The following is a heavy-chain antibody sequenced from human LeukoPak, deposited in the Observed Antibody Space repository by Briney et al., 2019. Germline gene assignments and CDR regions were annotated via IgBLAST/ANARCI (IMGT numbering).Heavy chain of an antibody. J-gene: IGHJ4*02. Sequence: PGGSLRLSCAASGFTFSSYGMHWVRQAPGKGLEWVAFIRYDGSNKYYADSVKGRFTTSRDNAKNSLYLQINSLRAEDTAIYYCARRGYYDSSGYDYWGQGTLVTVSS. D-gene: IGHD3-22*01. V-gene: IGHV3-30*02. CDR2: IRYDGSNK. CDR1: GFTFSSYG. CDR3: ARRGYYDSSGYDY.